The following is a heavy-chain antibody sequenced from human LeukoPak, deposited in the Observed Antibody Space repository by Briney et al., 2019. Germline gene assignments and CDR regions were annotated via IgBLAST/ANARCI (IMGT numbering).Heavy chain of an antibody. J-gene: IGHJ4*02. CDR2: IYPSGST. CDR3: ARAAHYYDSSGYSVYFDY. CDR1: GGPISSSSYC. V-gene: IGHV4-61*02. D-gene: IGHD3-22*01. Sequence: SQTLSLTCTVSGGPISSSSYCWSWIRQPAGKGPEWIGRIYPSGSTNYNPSLKSRVTISVDTSKNQFSLKLSSVTAADTAVYYCARAAHYYDSSGYSVYFDYWGQGTLVSVSS.